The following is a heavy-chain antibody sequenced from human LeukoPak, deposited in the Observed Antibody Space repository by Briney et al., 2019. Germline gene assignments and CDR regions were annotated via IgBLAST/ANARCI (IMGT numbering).Heavy chain of an antibody. Sequence: GGSLRLSCAASGFAFSTYAMNWVRQAPGKGLEWVSCISDSGDNTYYADSVKGRFTMSRDNSKNTVYLQMNSLRAEDTAIYYCVKNNIVTVITATSFDYWGQGTLVTVSS. CDR1: GFAFSTYA. V-gene: IGHV3-23*01. CDR3: VKNNIVTVITATSFDY. CDR2: ISDSGDNT. J-gene: IGHJ4*02. D-gene: IGHD4-23*01.